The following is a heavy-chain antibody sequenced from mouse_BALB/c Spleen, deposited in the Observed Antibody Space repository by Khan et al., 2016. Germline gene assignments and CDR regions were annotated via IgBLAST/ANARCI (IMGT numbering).Heavy chain of an antibody. CDR3: ARNYRFDAWFAY. V-gene: IGHV1-84*02. J-gene: IGHJ3*01. D-gene: IGHD2-14*01. Sequence: QVQLQQPGPELVKPGASVKISCKASGYTFTDFYINWVKQKPGQGLEWIGWIYPGNGNTKYNERFKGKATLTVDTSSSTVYMQLSSLTSEDAAVYFCARNYRFDAWFAYWGQGTLVTVSA. CDR1: GYTFTDFY. CDR2: IYPGNGNT.